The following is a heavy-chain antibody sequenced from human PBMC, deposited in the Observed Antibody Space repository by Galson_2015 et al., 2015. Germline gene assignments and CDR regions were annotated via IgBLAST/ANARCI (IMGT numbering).Heavy chain of an antibody. CDR2: ISSSSSTI. V-gene: IGHV3-48*02. J-gene: IGHJ6*02. Sequence: SLRLSCAASGFTFSSYSMNWVRQAPGKGLEWVSYISSSSSTIYYADSVKGRFTISRDNAKNSLYLQMNSLRDEDTAVYYCARDLKPPPDYYYYGMDVWGQGTTVTVSS. CDR3: ARDLKPPPDYYYYGMDV. CDR1: GFTFSSYS.